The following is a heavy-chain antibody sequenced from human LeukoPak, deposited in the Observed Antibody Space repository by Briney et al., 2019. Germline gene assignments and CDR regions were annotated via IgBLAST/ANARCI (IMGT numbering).Heavy chain of an antibody. D-gene: IGHD3-3*01. Sequence: SETLSLTCTVSGGSISSSSYYWGWIRQPPGKGLEWIGSIYYSGSTYYNPSLKSRVTISVDTSKNQFSLKLSSVTAADTAVYYCARLFAGKLYMDVWGKGTTVTVSS. CDR1: GGSISSSSYY. J-gene: IGHJ6*03. CDR3: ARLFAGKLYMDV. V-gene: IGHV4-39*01. CDR2: IYYSGST.